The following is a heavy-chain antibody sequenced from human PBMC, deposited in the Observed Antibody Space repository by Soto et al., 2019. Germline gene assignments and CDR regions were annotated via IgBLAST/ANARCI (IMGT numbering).Heavy chain of an antibody. J-gene: IGHJ1*01. V-gene: IGHV3-23*01. CDR2: ISGSGGST. Sequence: GGSLRLSCAASGFTFSSYAMSWVRQAPGKGLEWVSAISGSGGSTYYADSVKGRFTISRDNSKNTLYLQMNSLRAEDTAVYYWAKDQFVVVVATTQYFQHWGQGTLVTVSS. D-gene: IGHD2-15*01. CDR3: AKDQFVVVVATTQYFQH. CDR1: GFTFSSYA.